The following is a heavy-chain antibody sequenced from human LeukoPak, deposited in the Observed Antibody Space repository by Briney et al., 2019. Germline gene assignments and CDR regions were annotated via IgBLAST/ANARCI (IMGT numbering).Heavy chain of an antibody. V-gene: IGHV3-23*01. J-gene: IGHJ4*02. CDR2: ISGSGGST. D-gene: IGHD6-13*01. CDR1: GFTFSSYA. CDR3: AKVALSSSWYGGQYYFDY. Sequence: GGSLRLSCAASGFTFSSYAMSWVRQAPGKGLEWVSAISGSGGSTYYADSVKGRFTISRDNSKNTLYLQMNSLRAEDTAVYYCAKVALSSSWYGGQYYFDYWGQGTLVTASS.